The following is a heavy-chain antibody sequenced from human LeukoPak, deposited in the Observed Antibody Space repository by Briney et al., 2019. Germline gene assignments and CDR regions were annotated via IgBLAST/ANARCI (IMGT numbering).Heavy chain of an antibody. D-gene: IGHD1-1*01. V-gene: IGHV3-21*01. Sequence: PGGSLRLSCAPSGFTFSSYTMHWIRQAPGKGLEWVSSISGSNSYIFYADSVKGRFTVSRDNAKDSLYLQMNSLRAEDTAVYYCARALTTLTYEGYWGQGTLVTVSS. CDR1: GFTFSSYT. J-gene: IGHJ4*02. CDR3: ARALTTLTYEGY. CDR2: ISGSNSYI.